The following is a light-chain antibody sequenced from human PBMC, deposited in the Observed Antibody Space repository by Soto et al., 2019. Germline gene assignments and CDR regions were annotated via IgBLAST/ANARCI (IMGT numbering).Light chain of an antibody. J-gene: IGKJ5*01. CDR3: QQLNTFRIT. Sequence: DIPLTQAPSFLSASAGDRVTITCRASQGISTSLAWYQQKPGRAPNLLIYAASTFQSQVPSRFSGSGSGTEFTPTISSLQPEDVATYYCQQLNTFRITFGQGTRLEIK. CDR1: QGISTS. CDR2: AAS. V-gene: IGKV1-9*01.